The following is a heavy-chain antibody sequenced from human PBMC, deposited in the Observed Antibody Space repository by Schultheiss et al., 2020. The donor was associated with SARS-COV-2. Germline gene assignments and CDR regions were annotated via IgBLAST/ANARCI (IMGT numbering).Heavy chain of an antibody. CDR3: ARLTPEWELLNFDY. D-gene: IGHD1-26*01. CDR2: IYYSGST. Sequence: SQTLSLTCTVSGGSISSDYWSWIRQPPGKGLEWIGSIYYSGSTYYNPSLKSRVTISVDTSKNQFSLKLSSVTAADTAVYYCARLTPEWELLNFDYWGQGTLVTVSS. V-gene: IGHV4-59*05. J-gene: IGHJ4*02. CDR1: GGSISSDY.